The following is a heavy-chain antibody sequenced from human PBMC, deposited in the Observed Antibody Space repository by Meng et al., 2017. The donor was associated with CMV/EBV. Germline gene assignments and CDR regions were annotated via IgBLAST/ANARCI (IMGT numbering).Heavy chain of an antibody. D-gene: IGHD3-22*01. V-gene: IGHV3-30*02. CDR3: AKWAYYYDSSGTNYFDY. J-gene: IGHJ4*02. CDR1: GFIFSSYG. CDR2: IRYDGSNK. Sequence: GESLKISCAASGFIFSSYGMHWVRQAPGKGLEWVAFIRYDGSNKYYADSVKGRFTISRDNSKNTLYLQMNSLRAEDTAVYYCAKWAYYYDSSGTNYFDYWGQGTLVTVSS.